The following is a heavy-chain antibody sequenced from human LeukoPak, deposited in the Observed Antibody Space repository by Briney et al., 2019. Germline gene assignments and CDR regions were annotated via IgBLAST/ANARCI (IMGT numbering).Heavy chain of an antibody. J-gene: IGHJ4*02. V-gene: IGHV3-23*01. CDR3: TRNGGWYGVS. D-gene: IGHD6-19*01. CDR1: GFTLSSYE. CDR2: IGYSGGDT. Sequence: GGSLRLSCTVSGFTLSSYEMTWFRQAPGKGLEWVSSIGYSGGDTHYADSVKGRFTISRDNSKNTLYLQLNSLRADDTAVYYCTRNGGWYGVSWGQGTLVTVSS.